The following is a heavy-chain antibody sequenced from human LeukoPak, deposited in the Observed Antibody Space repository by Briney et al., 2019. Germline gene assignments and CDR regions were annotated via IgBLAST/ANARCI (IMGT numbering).Heavy chain of an antibody. CDR3: AKDLVVAGINAFDI. CDR1: GFTFSSYA. V-gene: IGHV3-23*01. J-gene: IGHJ3*02. D-gene: IGHD6-19*01. CDR2: ISGSGGST. Sequence: PGGSLRLSCAASGFTFSSYAMSWVRQAPGKGLEWVSAISGSGGSTYYADSVKGRFTVSKEYLQMNSLRAEDTAVYYCAKDLVVAGINAFDIWGQGTLVTVSS.